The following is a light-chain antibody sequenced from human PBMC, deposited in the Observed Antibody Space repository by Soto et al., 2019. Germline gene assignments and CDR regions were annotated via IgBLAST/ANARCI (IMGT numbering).Light chain of an antibody. J-gene: IGKJ2*01. CDR1: QDISNY. Sequence: DIQMTQSPSSLSASVGDRVTITCRASQDISNYLAWYQQKPGEVPKLLIYAASTLQKGVQSRFSGVGSGTLFTLTISSLQPDDVATYYCQKYNSAPKTFGRGTRLEIK. CDR3: QKYNSAPKT. V-gene: IGKV1-27*01. CDR2: AAS.